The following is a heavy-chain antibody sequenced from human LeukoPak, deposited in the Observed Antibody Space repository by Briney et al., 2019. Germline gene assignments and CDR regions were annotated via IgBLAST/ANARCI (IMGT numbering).Heavy chain of an antibody. CDR3: ARDGYYGSGSYPYYYYMDV. V-gene: IGHV3-30*04. CDR2: ISSDGSNK. D-gene: IGHD3-10*01. CDR1: GFTFSSYA. Sequence: GGSLRLSCAASGFTFSSYAMLWGRQAPGKGLDPVAVISSDGSNKYYADSVKGRFTISRDNSKNTLYLQMNSLRAEDTAVYYCARDGYYGSGSYPYYYYMDVWGKGTTVTISS. J-gene: IGHJ6*03.